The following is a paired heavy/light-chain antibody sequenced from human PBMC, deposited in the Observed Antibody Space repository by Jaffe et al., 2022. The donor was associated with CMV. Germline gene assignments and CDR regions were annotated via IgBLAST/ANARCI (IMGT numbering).Light chain of an antibody. CDR3: ETWDSNSWV. J-gene: IGLJ3*02. CDR2: LEDNGRY. Sequence: QPVLTQSSSASASLGSSVKLTCTLSSGHSAYIIAWHQQQPGKAPRYLMKLEDNGRYNKGSGVPDRFSGSSFGADRSLTISNLQSEDEADYYCETWDSNSWVFGGGTKLTVL. CDR1: SGHSAYI. V-gene: IGLV4-60*03.
Heavy chain of an antibody. J-gene: IGHJ4*01. V-gene: IGHV3-23*04. CDR3: AKIEGMDRSSNSDF. Sequence: EVQLVESGGGLVQPGGSLRLSCATSGFTFSSHAMNWVRQAPGKGLEWVSGISGSGGGTYYADSVKGRFTIFRDNSKNTLHLQMNSLRAEDTAIYYCAKIEGMDRSSNSDFWGHGTLVTVSS. CDR1: GFTFSSHA. CDR2: ISGSGGGT. D-gene: IGHD2-2*01.